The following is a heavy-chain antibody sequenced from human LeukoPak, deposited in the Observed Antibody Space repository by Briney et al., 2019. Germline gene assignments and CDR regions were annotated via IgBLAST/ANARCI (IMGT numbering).Heavy chain of an antibody. Sequence: GGSLRLSCAASGFTFSDYYMSWIRQAPGKGLERVSYISSSGTTVYYADSVKGRFTISRDNAKNSLYLQMNSLRAEDTAVYYCARGSGSYCNDYWGQGTLVTVSS. D-gene: IGHD1-26*01. CDR3: ARGSGSYCNDY. CDR2: ISSSGTTV. CDR1: GFTFSDYY. V-gene: IGHV3-11*04. J-gene: IGHJ4*02.